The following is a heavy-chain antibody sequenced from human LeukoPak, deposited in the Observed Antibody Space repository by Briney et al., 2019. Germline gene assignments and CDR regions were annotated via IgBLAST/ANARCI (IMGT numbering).Heavy chain of an antibody. D-gene: IGHD5-18*01. CDR2: ISSSSSYI. Sequence: GGSLRLSCAASGFTFSSYSMNWVRQAPGKGLEWVSSISSSSSYINYADSVKGRFTISRDNAKNSLYLQMNSLRAEDTAVYYCAKALDTAIIRAGDAFDIWGQGTMVTVSS. V-gene: IGHV3-21*01. CDR1: GFTFSSYS. CDR3: AKALDTAIIRAGDAFDI. J-gene: IGHJ3*02.